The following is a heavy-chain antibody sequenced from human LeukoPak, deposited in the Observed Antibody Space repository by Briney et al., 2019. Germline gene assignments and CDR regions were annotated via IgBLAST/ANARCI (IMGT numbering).Heavy chain of an antibody. V-gene: IGHV3-23*01. CDR3: AKDLRYYYDSSGLGAFDI. CDR1: GFTFSNYA. Sequence: GGSLRLSCAASGFTFSNYAMSWVRQAPGKGLEWVSAISGSGGNTYYADSVKGRFTISRDNSKNTLYLQMNSLRAEDTAVYYCAKDLRYYYDSSGLGAFDIWGQGTMVTVSS. J-gene: IGHJ3*02. D-gene: IGHD3-22*01. CDR2: ISGSGGNT.